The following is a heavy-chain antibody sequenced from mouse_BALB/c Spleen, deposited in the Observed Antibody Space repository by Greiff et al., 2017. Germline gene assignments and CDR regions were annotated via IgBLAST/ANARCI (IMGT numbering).Heavy chain of an antibody. CDR3: ARRGVWFPMDD. D-gene: IGHD2-10*02. J-gene: IGHJ4*01. CDR2: ISSGGGST. V-gene: IGHV5-12-1*01. CDR1: GFAFSSYD. Sequence: EVMLVESGGGLVKPGGSLTLSCAASGFAFSSYDMSWVRQTPEKRLEWVAYISSGGGSTYYPDTVKGRFTISRDNAKNTLYLQMSSLKSEDTAMYYCARRGVWFPMDDWGQGTSVTVSS.